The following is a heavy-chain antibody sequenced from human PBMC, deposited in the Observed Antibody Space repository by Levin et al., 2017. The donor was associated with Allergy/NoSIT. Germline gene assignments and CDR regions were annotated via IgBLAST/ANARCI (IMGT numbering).Heavy chain of an antibody. CDR2: IYYSGST. CDR1: GGSISSYY. J-gene: IGHJ5*02. V-gene: IGHV4-59*01. CDR3: ARAIIADGGNWFDP. D-gene: IGHD3-10*01. Sequence: SETLSLTCTVSGGSISSYYWSWIRQPPGKGLEWIGYIYYSGSTNYNPSLKSRVTISVDTSKNQFSLKLSSVTAADTAVYYCARAIIADGGNWFDPWGQGTLVTVSS.